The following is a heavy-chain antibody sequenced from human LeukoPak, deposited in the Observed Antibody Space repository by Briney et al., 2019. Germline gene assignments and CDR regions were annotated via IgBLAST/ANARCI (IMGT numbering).Heavy chain of an antibody. V-gene: IGHV5-10-1*01. D-gene: IGHD3-22*01. CDR3: ARHAYYYDSSGYYYFDY. J-gene: IGHJ4*02. CDR1: GYSFTSYW. Sequence: GESLKISCQGSGYSFTSYWISWVRQMPGKGLEWMGRIDPSDSYTNYSPSFQGHVTISADKSISTAYLQWSSLKASDTAMYYCARHAYYYDSSGYYYFDYWGQGTLVTVSS. CDR2: IDPSDSYT.